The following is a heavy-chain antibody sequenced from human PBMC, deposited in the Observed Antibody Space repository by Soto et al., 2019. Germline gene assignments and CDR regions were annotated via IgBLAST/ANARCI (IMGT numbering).Heavy chain of an antibody. CDR2: INHSGST. CDR1: GGSFSGYY. V-gene: IGHV4-34*01. Sequence: PSETLSLTCAVYGGSFSGYYWSWIRQPPGKGLEWIGEINHSGSTNYNPSLKSRVTISVDTSKNQFSLKLSSVTAADTAVYYCARGLRDYYDSSGYSLTHYFDYWGQGTLVTVSS. D-gene: IGHD3-22*01. CDR3: ARGLRDYYDSSGYSLTHYFDY. J-gene: IGHJ4*02.